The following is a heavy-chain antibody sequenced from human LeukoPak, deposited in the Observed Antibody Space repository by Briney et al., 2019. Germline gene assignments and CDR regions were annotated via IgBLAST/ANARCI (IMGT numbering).Heavy chain of an antibody. J-gene: IGHJ3*02. V-gene: IGHV4-34*01. Sequence: SETLSLTCAVYGGSFSGYYWSWIRQPPGKGLEWIGEINHSGSTNYNPSLKSRVTISVDTSKNQFSLKLSSVTAADTAVYYCARPDQYSSSWYFAFDIWGQGTMVTVSS. CDR1: GGSFSGYY. CDR3: ARPDQYSSSWYFAFDI. CDR2: INHSGST. D-gene: IGHD6-13*01.